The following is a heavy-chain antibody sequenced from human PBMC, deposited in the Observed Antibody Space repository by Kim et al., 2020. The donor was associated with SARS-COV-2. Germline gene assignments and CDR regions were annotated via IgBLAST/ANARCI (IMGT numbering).Heavy chain of an antibody. Sequence: GGSLRLSCAASGITFSTYEVNWVRRAPGKGLEWVSFLETSGTAVYYADFVKGRFTISRDNAKNSLYLQMNSLRADDTAVYYCVIHNPWSLYWGQGTLVTVSS. CDR1: GITFSTYE. CDR2: LETSGTAV. CDR3: VIHNPWSLY. V-gene: IGHV3-48*03. J-gene: IGHJ4*02. D-gene: IGHD2-8*02.